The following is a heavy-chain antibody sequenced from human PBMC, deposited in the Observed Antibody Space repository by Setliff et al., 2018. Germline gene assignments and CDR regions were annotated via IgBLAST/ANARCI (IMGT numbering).Heavy chain of an antibody. CDR1: GFTFSNYG. V-gene: IGHV3-30*02. D-gene: IGHD3-16*02. CDR3: AKVIGGYPPKPSDY. CDR2: IQHDGNIK. J-gene: IGHJ4*02. Sequence: PGGSLRLSCVASGFTFSNYGMHWVRQAPGKGLEWVTYIQHDGNIKHYADSVKGRCTISRDKSKNTLYLEMSSLRPEDTAVYYCAKVIGGYPPKPSDYWGQGTLVTVSS.